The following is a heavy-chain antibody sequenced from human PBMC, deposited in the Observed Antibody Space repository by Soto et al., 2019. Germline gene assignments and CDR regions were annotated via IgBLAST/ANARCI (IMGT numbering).Heavy chain of an antibody. D-gene: IGHD4-17*01. CDR3: ARDSYGDYEVYYGMDV. CDR2: IYYSGST. Sequence: SETLSLTCTVSGGSISSSSYYWGWIRQPPGKGLEWIGSIYYSGSTYYNPSLKSRVTISVDTSKNQFSLKLSSVTAADTAVYYCARDSYGDYEVYYGMDVWGQGTTVTVPS. J-gene: IGHJ6*02. CDR1: GGSISSSSYY. V-gene: IGHV4-39*02.